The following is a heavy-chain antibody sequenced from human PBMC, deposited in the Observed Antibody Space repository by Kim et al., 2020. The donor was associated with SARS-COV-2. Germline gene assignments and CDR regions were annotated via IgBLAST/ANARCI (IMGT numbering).Heavy chain of an antibody. Sequence: SNPSRKSRVTISVDTANNQFSVKLSAVTAADTAVYYCARAAGGRWVPFDPWGQGTLVTVSS. D-gene: IGHD6-25*01. V-gene: IGHV4-31*02. J-gene: IGHJ5*02. CDR3: ARAAGGRWVPFDP.